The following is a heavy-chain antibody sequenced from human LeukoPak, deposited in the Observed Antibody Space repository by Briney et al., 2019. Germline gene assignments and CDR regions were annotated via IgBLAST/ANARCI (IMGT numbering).Heavy chain of an antibody. CDR2: IKQGGSEK. CDR1: GFTFSSYW. V-gene: IGHV3-7*01. J-gene: IGHJ4*02. Sequence: TGGSLRLSCAASGFTFSSYWMSWVRQAPGKGLEGVGNIKQGGSEKYYVDSVKGRFTISRDNAKNSLYLQMNSLRAEDTAVYYCARGGSGYDFDYWGQGTLVTVSS. D-gene: IGHD5-12*01. CDR3: ARGGSGYDFDY.